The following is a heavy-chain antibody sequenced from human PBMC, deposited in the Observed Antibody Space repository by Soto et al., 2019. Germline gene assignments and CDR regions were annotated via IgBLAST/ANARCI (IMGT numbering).Heavy chain of an antibody. J-gene: IGHJ4*02. D-gene: IGHD3-9*01. CDR2: ISSDGDLR. CDR3: AKVRQRFLDILPGATNFDS. V-gene: IGHV3-23*01. Sequence: EVHLLGSGGDLVKPGGSLRLSCEVSGFTFNNFAMSWVRQSPGKGLEWVSTISSDGDLRHYAESVKGRFTISRDNSKSSLFLQMNSLRAEDTALYFCAKVRQRFLDILPGATNFDSWGQGTLVTVSS. CDR1: GFTFNNFA.